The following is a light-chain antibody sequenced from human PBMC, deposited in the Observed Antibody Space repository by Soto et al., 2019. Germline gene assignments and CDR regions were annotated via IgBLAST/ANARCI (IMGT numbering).Light chain of an antibody. CDR1: QGISNY. J-gene: IGKJ3*01. CDR2: ATS. V-gene: IGKV1-27*01. Sequence: DIQMTQSPSSLSASVGDRVTITCRASQGISNYLAWYQQKPGKVPKLLIYATSTLQSGVPSRFSGSGSGTDFTLTISSLQPEDVATYYCQKYNSAPLFTFGPGTKVDIK. CDR3: QKYNSAPLFT.